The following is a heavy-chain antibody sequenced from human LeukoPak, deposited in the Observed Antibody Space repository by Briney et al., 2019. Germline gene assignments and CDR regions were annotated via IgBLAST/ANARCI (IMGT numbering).Heavy chain of an antibody. V-gene: IGHV4-59*01. CDR2: IYYSGST. Sequence: SETLSLTCTVSGGSISSYYWSWIRQPPGKGLEGIGYIYYSGSTNYNPSLKSRVTISVDTSKNQFSLKLSSVTAADTAVYYCARAHDYGDYDWFDPWGQGTLVTVSS. CDR3: ARAHDYGDYDWFDP. CDR1: GGSISSYY. J-gene: IGHJ5*02. D-gene: IGHD4-17*01.